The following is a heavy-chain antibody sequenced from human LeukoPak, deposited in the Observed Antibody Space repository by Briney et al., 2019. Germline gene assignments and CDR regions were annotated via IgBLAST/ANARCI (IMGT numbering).Heavy chain of an antibody. CDR2: IRYDGSNK. V-gene: IGHV3-30*02. CDR3: AKVPSGYRFDAFDI. Sequence: GGSLRLSCAASGFTFSSYSMNWVRQAPGKGLEWVAFIRYDGSNKYYADSVKGRFTISRDNSKNTLYLQMNSLRAEDTAVYYCAKVPSGYRFDAFDIWGQGTMVTVSS. J-gene: IGHJ3*02. D-gene: IGHD6-13*01. CDR1: GFTFSSYS.